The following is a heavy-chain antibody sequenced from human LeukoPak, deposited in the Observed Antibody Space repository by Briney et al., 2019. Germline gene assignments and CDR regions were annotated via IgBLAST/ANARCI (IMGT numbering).Heavy chain of an antibody. CDR3: ARGVGAYYMDV. J-gene: IGHJ6*03. V-gene: IGHV4-59*01. Sequence: SETLSPTCTVSGGSISSYYWSWIRQPPGKGLKWIGYIYYSGSTSYGPSLRSRVTISVDTSKNQFSLKLSSVTAADTAVYYCARGVGAYYMDVWGKGTTVTISS. CDR2: IYYSGST. CDR1: GGSISSYY. D-gene: IGHD1-26*01.